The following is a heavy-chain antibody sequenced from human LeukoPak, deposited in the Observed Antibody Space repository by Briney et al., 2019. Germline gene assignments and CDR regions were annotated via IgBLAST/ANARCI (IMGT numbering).Heavy chain of an antibody. Sequence: PSETLSLTCAVYGGPFSGYYWSWIRQPPGKGLEWIGEINHSGSTNYNPSLKSRVTISVDTSKNQFSLKLSSVTAADTAVYYCARFPPGIAAAGVDYWGQGTLVTVSS. J-gene: IGHJ4*02. CDR2: INHSGST. CDR1: GGPFSGYY. V-gene: IGHV4-34*01. D-gene: IGHD6-13*01. CDR3: ARFPPGIAAAGVDY.